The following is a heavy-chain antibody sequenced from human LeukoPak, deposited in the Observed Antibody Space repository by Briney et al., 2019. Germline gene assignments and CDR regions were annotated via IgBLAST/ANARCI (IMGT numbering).Heavy chain of an antibody. CDR2: ISGSGGST. V-gene: IGHV3-23*01. Sequence: PGGSLRLSCAASGFTFSSYAMSWVRQAPGKGLEWVSAISGSGGSTYYADSVKGRFTISRDNFKNTLYLQMNSLRAEDTAVYYCATLLSYYDFWSGSHVDYWGQGTLVTVSS. D-gene: IGHD3-3*01. CDR1: GFTFSSYA. J-gene: IGHJ4*02. CDR3: ATLLSYYDFWSGSHVDY.